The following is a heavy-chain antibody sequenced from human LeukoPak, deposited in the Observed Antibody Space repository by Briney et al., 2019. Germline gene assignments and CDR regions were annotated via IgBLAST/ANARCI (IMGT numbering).Heavy chain of an antibody. V-gene: IGHV4-39*01. CDR1: GGSISSSLHY. CDR3: ARIIVVTSTDYFDS. Sequence: PPETLSLTCTVSGGSISSSLHYWGWIRQPPGKGLEWIGSIFYSGITYYNPSLQSRVTMSVDTSKSQFSLHLSSVTAADTALYYCARIIVVTSTDYFDSWGQGTLVTVSS. J-gene: IGHJ4*02. D-gene: IGHD3-22*01. CDR2: IFYSGIT.